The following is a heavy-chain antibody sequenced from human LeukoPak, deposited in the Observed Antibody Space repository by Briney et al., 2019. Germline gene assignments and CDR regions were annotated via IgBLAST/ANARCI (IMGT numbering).Heavy chain of an antibody. CDR2: INPSGGST. V-gene: IGHV1-46*01. CDR3: ARLIYNDYIFDY. CDR1: GYTFTTYY. J-gene: IGHJ4*02. Sequence: ASVKVSCKTSGYTFTTYYIHWVRQAPGQGLEWMGIINPSGGSTNYAQRFQGRVTMTRDTSTSTVYMELSSLRSEDTAIYYCARLIYNDYIFDYWGQGTLVTVSS. D-gene: IGHD4-11*01.